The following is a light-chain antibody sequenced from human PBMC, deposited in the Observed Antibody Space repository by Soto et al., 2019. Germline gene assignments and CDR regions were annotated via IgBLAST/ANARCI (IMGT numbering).Light chain of an antibody. V-gene: IGKV3-20*01. J-gene: IGKJ3*01. CDR1: QSVSSSY. CDR2: GAS. CDR3: QQDGSSPPFT. Sequence: EIVVTQSPGTLSLSPGEIATLSCRASQSVSSSYLAWYQQKPGQAPRLLIYGASSRATGIPDRFSGSGSGTDFTLTISRLEPEDFAVYYCQQDGSSPPFTFGPGTKVDIK.